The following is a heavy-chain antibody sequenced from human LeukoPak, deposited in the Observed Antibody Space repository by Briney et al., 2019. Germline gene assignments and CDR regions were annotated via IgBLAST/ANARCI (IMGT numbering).Heavy chain of an antibody. CDR3: ARPVWFGELSRNWFDP. J-gene: IGHJ5*02. CDR1: GYTFTSYA. V-gene: IGHV7-4-1*02. CDR2: INTNTGNP. D-gene: IGHD3-10*01. Sequence: ASVKVSCKASGYTFTSYAMNWVRQAPGQGLEWMGWINTNTGNPTYAQGFTERFVFSLDTSVSTAYLQISSLKAEDTAVYYCARPVWFGELSRNWFDPWGQGTLVTVSS.